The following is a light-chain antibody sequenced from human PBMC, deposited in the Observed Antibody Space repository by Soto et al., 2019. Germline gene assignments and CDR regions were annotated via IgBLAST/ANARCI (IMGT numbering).Light chain of an antibody. CDR1: QSVSSSY. V-gene: IGKV3-20*01. CDR3: QQYANWPKT. Sequence: EIGLTQSAGTLSLSAGERATLSWRASQSVSSSYVGWYQQKNGQAPRLLIYGASNRATGIPARFSGSGYETEFNLTISSLQSEDLAVYYCQQYANWPKTFGQGTKVDIK. J-gene: IGKJ1*01. CDR2: GAS.